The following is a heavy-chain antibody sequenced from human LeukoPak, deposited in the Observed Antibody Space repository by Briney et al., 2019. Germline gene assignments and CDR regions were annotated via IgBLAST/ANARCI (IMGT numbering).Heavy chain of an antibody. CDR2: IYYSGST. V-gene: IGHV4-59*01. D-gene: IGHD6-19*01. Sequence: SSETLSLTCTVSGGSLCSYYWSWIRQPPGKGLEWIGYIYYSGSTTYNPSLKSRVTISVDTSKNQFSLKLSSVTAADTAVNYCAREDSSGWYNRWFDPWGEGTLVTVSS. CDR1: GGSLCSYY. J-gene: IGHJ5*02. CDR3: AREDSSGWYNRWFDP.